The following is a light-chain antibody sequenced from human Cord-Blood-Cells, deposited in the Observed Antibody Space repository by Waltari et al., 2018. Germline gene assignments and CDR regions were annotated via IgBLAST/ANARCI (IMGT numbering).Light chain of an antibody. CDR2: EIS. J-gene: IGLJ3*02. CDR3: CSYAGSSTWV. Sequence: HSALTKPSPVPGYPAQSITISCTGTDSDVGCYNLVPGYQQHPGKAPKLRIYEISKRPSGVYKRFSGSKSGNTASLTISGLQAEDEADYYCCSYAGSSTWVFGGGTKLTVL. CDR1: DSDVGCYNL. V-gene: IGLV2-23*02.